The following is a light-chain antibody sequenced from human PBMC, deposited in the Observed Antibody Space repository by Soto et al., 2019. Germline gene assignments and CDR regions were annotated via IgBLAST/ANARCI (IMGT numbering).Light chain of an antibody. CDR1: SSDVGGYNY. Sequence: QSDLTQPASVSGSPGQSITISCTGTSSDVGGYNYVSWYQQHPGKAPKLMIYEVSNRPSGVSNRFSGSKSGNTASLTISGLQAEDEADYYCSSYTSSSTLVVFGTGTKVTVL. CDR3: SSYTSSSTLVV. V-gene: IGLV2-14*01. CDR2: EVS. J-gene: IGLJ1*01.